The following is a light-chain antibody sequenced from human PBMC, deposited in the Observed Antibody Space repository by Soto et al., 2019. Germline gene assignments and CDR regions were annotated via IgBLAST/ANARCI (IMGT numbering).Light chain of an antibody. J-gene: IGKJ1*01. CDR2: DAS. Sequence: EIVLTQSPATLSLSPGERATLSCRASQSVSSFLAWYQQKPGQAPRLLIYDASHRATGIPTRFSGSRSGTDFTLTISSLEPEDFAVYYCQQRSNWPKTFGQGTKVEIK. CDR3: QQRSNWPKT. V-gene: IGKV3-11*01. CDR1: QSVSSF.